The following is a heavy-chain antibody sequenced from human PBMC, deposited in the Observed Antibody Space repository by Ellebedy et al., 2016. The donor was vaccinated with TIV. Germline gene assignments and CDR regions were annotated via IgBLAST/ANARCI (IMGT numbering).Heavy chain of an antibody. CDR3: AGGRSYPFLFAY. J-gene: IGHJ4*02. Sequence: MPSETLSLTCTVSGDSISPYYWSWIRQTPGKGLEWIGYVYYSGSTDYNPSLKSRVSMSVDTSKNQFSLKLLSVTAADTAVYYCAGGRSYPFLFAYWGPGTLVNVSS. V-gene: IGHV4-59*01. D-gene: IGHD3-10*01. CDR2: VYYSGST. CDR1: GDSISPYY.